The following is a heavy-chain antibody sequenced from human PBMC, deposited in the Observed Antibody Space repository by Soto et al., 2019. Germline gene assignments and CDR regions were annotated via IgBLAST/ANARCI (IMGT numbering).Heavy chain of an antibody. CDR3: ARAPETPTIFGVVRPYFFNH. D-gene: IGHD3-3*01. V-gene: IGHV4-34*10. CDR1: GGSFSGYY. Sequence: SETLSLTCAVYGGSFSGYYWSWIRQPPWKGLEWIGDINHSGSSNYTPSLRGRVMMSVDTSKNQFYLRLSSVTAADTAVYYCARAPETPTIFGVVRPYFFNHWGQGTLVTVSS. CDR2: INHSGSS. J-gene: IGHJ1*01.